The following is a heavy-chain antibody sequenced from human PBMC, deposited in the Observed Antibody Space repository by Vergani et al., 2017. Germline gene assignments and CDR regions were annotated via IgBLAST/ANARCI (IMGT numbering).Heavy chain of an antibody. J-gene: IGHJ4*02. V-gene: IGHV3-23*01. Sequence: EVQLLESGGDLVQPGGSLRLSCTASGFIFSTYAMSWVRQAPGKGLEWVSGISASGAPTYYADSVKGRVTISRDNSKNTLYLQMNSLRVEDTAVYYCAKDWGFAPDSTGVARGLIDYWGQGTLVIVSS. CDR2: ISASGAPT. D-gene: IGHD5-12*01. CDR3: AKDWGFAPDSTGVARGLIDY. CDR1: GFIFSTYA.